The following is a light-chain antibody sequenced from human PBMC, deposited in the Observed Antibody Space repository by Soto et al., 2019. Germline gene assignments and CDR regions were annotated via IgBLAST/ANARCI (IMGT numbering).Light chain of an antibody. CDR1: SSDVGAYNF. CDR3: SSYAGSNNLGV. Sequence: QSALTQPPSASGSPGQSVSISCTGTSSDVGAYNFVSWYQQQPGKAPKLMIYEVSKRPSGVPDRFSGSKSGNTASLTVSGLQADDEADYYCSSYAGSNNLGVFGTGTKLTVL. CDR2: EVS. V-gene: IGLV2-8*01. J-gene: IGLJ1*01.